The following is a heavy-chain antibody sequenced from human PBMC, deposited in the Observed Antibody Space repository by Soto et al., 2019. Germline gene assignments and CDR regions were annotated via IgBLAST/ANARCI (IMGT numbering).Heavy chain of an antibody. CDR3: ARGEQQLGISYYYYGMDV. D-gene: IGHD6-13*01. Sequence: GASVKVSCKASGGAFSSYAISWVRQAPGQGLEWMRGIIPIFGTANYAQKFQGRVTITADESTSTAYMELSSLRSDDTAVYYCARGEQQLGISYYYYGMDVWGQGTTVTVSS. J-gene: IGHJ6*02. V-gene: IGHV1-69*13. CDR1: GGAFSSYA. CDR2: IIPIFGTA.